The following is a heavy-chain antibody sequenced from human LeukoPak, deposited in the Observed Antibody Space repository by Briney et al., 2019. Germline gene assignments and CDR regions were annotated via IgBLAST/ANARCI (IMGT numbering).Heavy chain of an antibody. CDR3: GLAAADAVDV. V-gene: IGHV4-39*01. Sequence: SETLSLTCTVSGGSISSSSYYWGWIRQPPGKGLEWIGSIYYSGSTYYSPSLKSRVTISVDTSKNQFSLKLSSVTAADTAVYYCGLAAADAVDVWGKGTTVTVSS. D-gene: IGHD6-13*01. CDR1: GGSISSSSYY. J-gene: IGHJ6*04. CDR2: IYYSGST.